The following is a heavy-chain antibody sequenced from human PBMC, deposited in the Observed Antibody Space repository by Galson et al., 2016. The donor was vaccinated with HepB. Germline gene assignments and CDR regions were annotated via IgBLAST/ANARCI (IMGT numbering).Heavy chain of an antibody. CDR2: ISHSGIT. V-gene: IGHV4-4*02. Sequence: SETLSLTCGVSGGSISSPHWWSWVRQPPGKGLEWIGEISHSGITNYNPSLQSRVAISIEKSKNQFSLKLNSVTAADTAIYYCARYNWDIPGGWQCWFDPWGQGTRVTVSS. CDR1: GGSISSPHW. J-gene: IGHJ5*02. D-gene: IGHD1-20*01. CDR3: ARYNWDIPGGWQCWFDP.